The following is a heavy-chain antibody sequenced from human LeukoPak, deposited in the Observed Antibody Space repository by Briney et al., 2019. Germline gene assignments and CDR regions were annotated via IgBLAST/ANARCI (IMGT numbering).Heavy chain of an antibody. V-gene: IGHV4-59*01. CDR2: IYYSGST. J-gene: IGHJ6*04. CDR3: ARDSLWFGSGMDV. CDR1: GGSISSYY. D-gene: IGHD3-10*01. Sequence: SETLSLTCTVSGGSISSYYWSWPRQPPGKGLEWLGYIYYSGSTNYNPSLKSRVTISVDTSKNQFSLKLSSVTAADTAVYYCARDSLWFGSGMDVWGKGTTVTVSS.